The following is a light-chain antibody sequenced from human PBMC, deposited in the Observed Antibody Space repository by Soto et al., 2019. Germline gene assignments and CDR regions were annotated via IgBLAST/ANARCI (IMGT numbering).Light chain of an antibody. Sequence: DIQMTQSPSTLSSSVGYRVTITCRASQSISSWLAWYQHKPGKAPNLLIYEVSTLRSGVPSRFSGSGSGTEFTLTISSLRPDDFATYYCQHYSGDRATFGQGTKVDIK. CDR3: QHYSGDRAT. CDR1: QSISSW. CDR2: EVS. V-gene: IGKV1-5*03. J-gene: IGKJ1*01.